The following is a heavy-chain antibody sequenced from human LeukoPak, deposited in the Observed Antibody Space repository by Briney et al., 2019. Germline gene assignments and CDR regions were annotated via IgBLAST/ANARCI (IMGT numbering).Heavy chain of an antibody. CDR2: IYTSGST. J-gene: IGHJ5*02. CDR3: ARGSRVRFLEWFAPSNWFDP. CDR1: GGSISSGSYY. D-gene: IGHD3-3*01. V-gene: IGHV4-61*02. Sequence: PSETLSLTCTVSGGSISSGSYYWSWIRQPAGKGLEWIGRIYTSGSTNYNPSLKSRVTISVDTSKNQFSLKLSSVTAADTAVYYCARGSRVRFLEWFAPSNWFDPWGQGTLVTVSS.